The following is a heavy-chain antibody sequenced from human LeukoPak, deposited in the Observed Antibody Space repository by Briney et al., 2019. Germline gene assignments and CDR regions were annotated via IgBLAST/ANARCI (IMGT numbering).Heavy chain of an antibody. CDR3: ARDLGPLRGGFWFDP. CDR1: GGTFSSYA. Sequence: GASVKVSCKASGGTFSSYAISWVRQAPGQGLEWMGRIIPIFGIANYAQKFQGRVTITADKSTSTADMELSSLRSEDTAVYYCARDLGPLRGGFWFDPWGQGTLVTVSS. J-gene: IGHJ5*02. V-gene: IGHV1-69*04. D-gene: IGHD3-16*01. CDR2: IIPIFGIA.